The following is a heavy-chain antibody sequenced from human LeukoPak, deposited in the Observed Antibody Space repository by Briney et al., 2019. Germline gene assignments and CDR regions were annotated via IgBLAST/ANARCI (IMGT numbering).Heavy chain of an antibody. V-gene: IGHV3-43*02. Sequence: GGALRLSCAASVFIFSDYNMPWARQVPGKGLEWVSIISGDGGRTSYADSVKGRVTISRDNSKNSLYLQMNSLRTEDTAFYYCAKDTSRSYGSGSPVFDYWGQGTLVTVSS. J-gene: IGHJ4*02. CDR3: AKDTSRSYGSGSPVFDY. CDR1: VFIFSDYN. CDR2: ISGDGGRT. D-gene: IGHD3-10*01.